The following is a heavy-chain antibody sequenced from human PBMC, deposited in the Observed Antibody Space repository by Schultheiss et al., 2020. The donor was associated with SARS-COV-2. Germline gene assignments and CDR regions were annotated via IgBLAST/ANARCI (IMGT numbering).Heavy chain of an antibody. CDR2: IWYDGSNK. V-gene: IGHV3-30*02. CDR1: GFTFSSYG. Sequence: GGSLRLSCAASGFTFSSYGMHWVRQAPGKGLEWVAVIWYDGSNKYYADSVKGRFTISRDNSKNTLYLQMNSLRAEDTAVYYCAKDSRPRAFDIWGQGTMVTVSS. CDR3: AKDSRPRAFDI. D-gene: IGHD6-6*01. J-gene: IGHJ3*02.